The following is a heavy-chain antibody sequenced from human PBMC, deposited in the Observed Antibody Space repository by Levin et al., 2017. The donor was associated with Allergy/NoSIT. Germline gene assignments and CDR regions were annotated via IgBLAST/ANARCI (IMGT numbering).Heavy chain of an antibody. Sequence: SCTVSGGSVSSGTYYWSWIRQPPGKGLEWIGYVNYRGSTKYNPSLKSRVTISVDTSNYGFSLKLSSVTAADTAVYYCARNRIVVSGGNDYYYGMDVWGQGTTVTVSS. J-gene: IGHJ6*02. D-gene: IGHD6-19*01. CDR1: GGSVSSGTYY. CDR2: VNYRGST. CDR3: ARNRIVVSGGNDYYYGMDV. V-gene: IGHV4-61*01.